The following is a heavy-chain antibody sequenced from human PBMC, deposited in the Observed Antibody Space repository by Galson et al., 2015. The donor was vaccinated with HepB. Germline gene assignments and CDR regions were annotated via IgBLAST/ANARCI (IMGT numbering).Heavy chain of an antibody. CDR3: AREMLAYYYGSGTLDWFDP. Sequence: SVKVSCKASGYTFTSYAMHWVRQAPGQRLEWMGWINAGNGNTKYSQKFQGRVTITRDTSASTAYMELSSLRSEDTAVYYCAREMLAYYYGSGTLDWFDPWGQGTLVTVSS. CDR1: GYTFTSYA. CDR2: INAGNGNT. D-gene: IGHD3-10*01. V-gene: IGHV1-3*01. J-gene: IGHJ5*02.